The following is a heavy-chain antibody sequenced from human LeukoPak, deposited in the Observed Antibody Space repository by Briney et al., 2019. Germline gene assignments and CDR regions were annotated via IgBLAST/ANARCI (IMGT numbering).Heavy chain of an antibody. Sequence: SETLSLTCTVSAGSISSSSYYWGWIRQPPGKGLEWIGSIYYSGSTYYNPSLKSRVTISVDTSKNQFSLKLSSVTAADTAVYYCARLDYRLRGLFDYWGQGTQVTVSS. J-gene: IGHJ4*02. CDR3: ARLDYRLRGLFDY. CDR2: IYYSGST. D-gene: IGHD4-11*01. CDR1: AGSISSSSYY. V-gene: IGHV4-39*01.